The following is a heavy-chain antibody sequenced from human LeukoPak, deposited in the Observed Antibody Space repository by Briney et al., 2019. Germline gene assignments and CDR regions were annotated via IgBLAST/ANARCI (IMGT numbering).Heavy chain of an antibody. D-gene: IGHD3-10*01. Sequence: ASVKVSCKASGYTFTSYDINWVRQATGQGLEWMGWMNPNSGNTGYAQKFQGRVTMTRNTSISTAYMELSSLRSEDTAVYYCARGLGVLLWFGESFDYWGQGTLVTVSS. CDR1: GYTFTSYD. J-gene: IGHJ4*02. V-gene: IGHV1-8*01. CDR3: ARGLGVLLWFGESFDY. CDR2: MNPNSGNT.